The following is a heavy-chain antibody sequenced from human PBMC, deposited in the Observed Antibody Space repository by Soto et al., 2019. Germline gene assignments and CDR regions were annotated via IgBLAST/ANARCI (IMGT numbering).Heavy chain of an antibody. CDR1: GGSISSSNW. V-gene: IGHV4-4*02. CDR2: IYHIGST. Sequence: QVQLQESGPGLVKPSGTLSLTCAVSGGSISSSNWWSWVRQPPGKGLEWIGEIYHIGSTNYNPSLKSRVTISVYKSKNQFSLKLSSVTAADTAVYYWARGSLARSHDAFDIWGQGTMVTVSS. D-gene: IGHD1-26*01. CDR3: ARGSLARSHDAFDI. J-gene: IGHJ3*02.